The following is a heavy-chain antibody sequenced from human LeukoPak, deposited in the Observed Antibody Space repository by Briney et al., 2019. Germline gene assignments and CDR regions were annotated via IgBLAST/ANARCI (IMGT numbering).Heavy chain of an antibody. CDR2: FDPEDGET. J-gene: IGHJ4*02. CDR3: ATGNPGKSSSWSLLY. D-gene: IGHD6-13*01. CDR1: GYTLTELS. V-gene: IGHV1-24*01. Sequence: GASVKVSCKVSGYTLTELSMHWVRQAPGKGLEWMGGFDPEDGETIYAQKFQGRVTMTEDTSTDTAYMELSSLRSEDTAVYYCATGNPGKSSSWSLLYWGQGTLVTVSS.